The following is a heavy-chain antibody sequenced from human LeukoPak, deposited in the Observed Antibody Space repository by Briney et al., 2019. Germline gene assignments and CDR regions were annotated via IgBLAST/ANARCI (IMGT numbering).Heavy chain of an antibody. D-gene: IGHD4-17*01. V-gene: IGHV4-30-4*08. Sequence: PSQTLSLTCTVSGGSNSSGDYYWSWIRQPPGKGLEWIGYIYYSGSTYYNPSLKSRVTISVDTSKNQFSLKLSSVTAADTAVYYCARALLATVTTGFDYWGQGTLVTVSS. CDR3: ARALLATVTTGFDY. CDR2: IYYSGST. J-gene: IGHJ4*02. CDR1: GGSNSSGDYY.